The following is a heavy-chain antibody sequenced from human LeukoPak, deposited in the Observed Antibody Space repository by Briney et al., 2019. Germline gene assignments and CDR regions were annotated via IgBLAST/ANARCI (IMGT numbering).Heavy chain of an antibody. CDR1: GFTFSSYA. CDR2: IKQDGSEK. CDR3: ARGSGSYSFEALRI. D-gene: IGHD1-26*01. Sequence: PGGSLRLSCAASGFTFSSYAMSWVRQAPGKGLEWVANIKQDGSEKYYVDSVEGRFTISRDNAKNSLYLQMNSLRAEDTAVYYCARGSGSYSFEALRIWGQGTMVTVSS. J-gene: IGHJ3*02. V-gene: IGHV3-7*01.